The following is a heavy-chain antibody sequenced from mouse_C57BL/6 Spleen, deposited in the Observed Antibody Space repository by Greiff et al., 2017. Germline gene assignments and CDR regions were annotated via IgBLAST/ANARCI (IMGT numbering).Heavy chain of an antibody. CDR3: TRGFTTVVAYYAMDY. CDR1: GFNIKDDY. J-gene: IGHJ4*01. V-gene: IGHV14-4*01. Sequence: EVQLQQSGAELVRPGASVKLSCTASGFNIKDDYMHWVKQRPEQGLEWIGWIDPENGDTAYASKFQGKATITADTSSNTAYLQLSSLTSEDTAVYYCTRGFTTVVAYYAMDYWGQGTSVTVSS. D-gene: IGHD1-1*01. CDR2: IDPENGDT.